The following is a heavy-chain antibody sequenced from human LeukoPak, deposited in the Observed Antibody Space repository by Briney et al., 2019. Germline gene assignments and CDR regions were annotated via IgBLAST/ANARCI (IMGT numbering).Heavy chain of an antibody. CDR1: GYSFTTYW. Sequence: GESLKISCKGSGYSFTTYWIGWVRQMPGKGLEWMGIIYPGDSDTRYSPSFQGQVTISADKSISTAYLQWSSLKASDSAIYYCARPYYDSSGYGNFIYWGQGTLVTVSS. V-gene: IGHV5-51*01. D-gene: IGHD3-22*01. CDR3: ARPYYDSSGYGNFIY. J-gene: IGHJ4*02. CDR2: IYPGDSDT.